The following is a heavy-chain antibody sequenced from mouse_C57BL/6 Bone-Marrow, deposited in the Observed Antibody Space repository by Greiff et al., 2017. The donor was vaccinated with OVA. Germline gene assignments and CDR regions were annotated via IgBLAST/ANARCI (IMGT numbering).Heavy chain of an antibody. CDR3: ARCYGSSPWYFDV. CDR1: GYSITSGYY. CDR2: ISYDGSN. J-gene: IGHJ1*03. V-gene: IGHV3-6*01. Sequence: EVKLVESGPGLVKPSQSLSLTCSVTGYSITSGYYWNWIRQFPGNKLEWMGYISYDGSNNYNPSLKNRISITRDTSKNQFFLKVNSVTTEDTATYYCARCYGSSPWYFDVWGTGTTVTVSS. D-gene: IGHD1-1*01.